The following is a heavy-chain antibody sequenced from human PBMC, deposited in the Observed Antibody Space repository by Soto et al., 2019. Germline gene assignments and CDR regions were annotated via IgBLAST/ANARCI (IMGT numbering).Heavy chain of an antibody. J-gene: IGHJ5*02. CDR2: IIPIFSTT. V-gene: IGHV1-69*06. CDR1: GGTFSSYA. CDR3: ARGEWLLWSPRYNWFDP. D-gene: IGHD3-3*01. Sequence: QVQLVQSGAEVKKPGSSVKVSCKASGGTFSSYAISWVRQAPGQGLEWMGGIIPIFSTTNYAQKFQGIVTITADKSTSTAYMELSSLRSEDTAVYYCARGEWLLWSPRYNWFDPWGQGTLVTVSS.